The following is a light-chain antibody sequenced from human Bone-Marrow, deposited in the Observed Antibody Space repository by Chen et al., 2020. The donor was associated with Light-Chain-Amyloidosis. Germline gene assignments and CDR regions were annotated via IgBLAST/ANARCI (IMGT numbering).Light chain of an antibody. Sequence: QSALTQPASVSGSPGQSITHHFPGTNSDVGRNNLVSWYQHPPGKAPKVTIYEGSKRPSGVPNRFSGSKSGTTASLTISGLQTEDEADYYCCSYAGGYTYVFGTGTKVTVL. CDR1: NSDVGRNNL. CDR3: CSYAGGYTYV. J-gene: IGLJ1*01. CDR2: EGS. V-gene: IGLV2-23*01.